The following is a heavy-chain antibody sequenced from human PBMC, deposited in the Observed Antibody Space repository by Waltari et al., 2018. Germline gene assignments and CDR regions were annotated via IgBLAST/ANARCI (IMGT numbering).Heavy chain of an antibody. CDR2: IVTAGDT. D-gene: IGHD2-2*01. CDR1: GFTFISYN. J-gene: IGHJ3*02. V-gene: IGHV3-13*01. Sequence: EVQLVESGGGLVQPGGSLRLSCAASGFTFISYNMHWVRQSTGKGLEWVSAIVTAGDTYYPVSVKGRFTISRENAKNSLYLQMNILRAEDTAVYYCATDSRGSGDAFDIWGQGTMVTVSS. CDR3: ATDSRGSGDAFDI.